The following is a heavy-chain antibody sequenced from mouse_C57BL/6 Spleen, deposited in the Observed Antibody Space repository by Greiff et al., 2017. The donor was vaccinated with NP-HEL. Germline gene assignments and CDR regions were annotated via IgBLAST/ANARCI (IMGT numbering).Heavy chain of an antibody. Sequence: VQLQQSGAELMKPGASVKLSCKATGYTFTGYWIEWVKQRPGHGLEWIGEILPGSGSTNYNEKFKGKATFTADTSSNTAYMQLSSLTTEDSAIYYCAREGFITTVVARTYFAMDYWGQGTSVTVSS. D-gene: IGHD1-1*01. V-gene: IGHV1-9*01. CDR2: ILPGSGST. CDR3: AREGFITTVVARTYFAMDY. J-gene: IGHJ4*01. CDR1: GYTFTGYW.